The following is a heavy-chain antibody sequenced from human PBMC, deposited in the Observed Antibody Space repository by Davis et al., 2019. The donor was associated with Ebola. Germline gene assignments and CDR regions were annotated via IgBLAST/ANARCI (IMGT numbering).Heavy chain of an antibody. Sequence: AASVKVSCKASGYTFTSYAMHWVRQAPGQRLEWMGWINAGNGNTKYSQKFQGRVTITRDTSASTAYMELSSLRSEDTAVYYCARLSGDSGYDADYWGQGTLVTVSS. CDR1: GYTFTSYA. J-gene: IGHJ4*02. CDR3: ARLSGDSGYDADY. D-gene: IGHD5-12*01. V-gene: IGHV1-3*01. CDR2: INAGNGNT.